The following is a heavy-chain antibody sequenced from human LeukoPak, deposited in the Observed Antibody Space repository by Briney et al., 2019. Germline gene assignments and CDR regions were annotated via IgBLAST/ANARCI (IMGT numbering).Heavy chain of an antibody. CDR1: GYIYTNYG. V-gene: IGHV1-18*01. CDR2: INTYNGNT. Sequence: ASVKVSCKASGYIYTNYGINWVRQAPGQALGWMGWINTYNGNTNYAPKLHGRVTMTTDTPTSTAYMELRSLRFDDTAIYYCARDPTPSDGDYPPDHFDYWGQGTLVTVSS. D-gene: IGHD4-17*01. J-gene: IGHJ4*02. CDR3: ARDPTPSDGDYPPDHFDY.